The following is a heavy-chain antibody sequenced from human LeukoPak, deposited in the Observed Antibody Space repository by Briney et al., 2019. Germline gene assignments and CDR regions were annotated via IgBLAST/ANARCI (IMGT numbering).Heavy chain of an antibody. CDR1: GFSFSSYA. CDR3: VRLTYSRSSLSWFDP. Sequence: GGSLRLSCAASGFSFSSYAMSWVRQAPGKGLEWVSVISGSGDSTYYTGSVKGRFTISRDNSKNTLYLQMNSLRAEDTAVYYCVRLTYSRSSLSWFDPWGQGTLVTVSS. CDR2: ISGSGDST. V-gene: IGHV3-23*01. J-gene: IGHJ5*02. D-gene: IGHD6-6*01.